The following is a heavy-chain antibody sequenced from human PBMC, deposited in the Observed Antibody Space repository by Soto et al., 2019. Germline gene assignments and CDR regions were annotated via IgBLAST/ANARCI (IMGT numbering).Heavy chain of an antibody. V-gene: IGHV3-7*01. CDR2: IKEDGSVK. D-gene: IGHD6-6*01. CDR1: GFTFSSYW. J-gene: IGHJ4*02. Sequence: GGSLRLSCAASGFTFSSYWMSWVRQAPGKGLEWVANIKEDGSVKYYMDSVKGRFTISRDNAKNSLYLQMNSLGAEDTAVYYCARIGYSSSCFDYWGQGTLVTVSS. CDR3: ARIGYSSSCFDY.